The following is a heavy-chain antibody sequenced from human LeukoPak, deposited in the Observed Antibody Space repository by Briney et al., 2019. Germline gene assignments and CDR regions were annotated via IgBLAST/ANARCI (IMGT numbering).Heavy chain of an antibody. Sequence: GASVKVSCKASGYTFTGYYMHWVRQAPGQGLEWMGWINPNSGGTNYAQKFQGWVTMTRDTSISTAYMELSGLRSDDTAVYYCAREIDYGAFDIWGQGTMVTVSS. CDR2: INPNSGGT. D-gene: IGHD4-17*01. V-gene: IGHV1-2*04. CDR1: GYTFTGYY. J-gene: IGHJ3*02. CDR3: AREIDYGAFDI.